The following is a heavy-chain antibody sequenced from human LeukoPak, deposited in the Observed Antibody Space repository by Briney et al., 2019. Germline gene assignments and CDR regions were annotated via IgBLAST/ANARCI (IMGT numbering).Heavy chain of an antibody. D-gene: IGHD3-9*01. Sequence: GGSLRLSCAASGFTFSRYAMSWVRQAPRKGLEWVSVVSGSGSSTDYADSVKGRFTISRDNSKNTLYLQMSSLSAGDTAVYYCAKMNVLTGYYTPNFDFWGQGTLVTVSS. CDR1: GFTFSRYA. J-gene: IGHJ4*02. CDR3: AKMNVLTGYYTPNFDF. CDR2: VSGSGSST. V-gene: IGHV3-23*01.